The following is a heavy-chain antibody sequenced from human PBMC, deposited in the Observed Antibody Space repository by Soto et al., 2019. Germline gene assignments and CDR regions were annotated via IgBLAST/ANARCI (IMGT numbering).Heavy chain of an antibody. CDR2: ISYDGSNK. J-gene: IGHJ6*02. CDR1: GFTFSSYG. Sequence: QVQLVESGGGVVQPGRSLRLSCAASGFTFSSYGMHWVREAPGKGLEWVAVISYDGSNKYYADSVKGRFTISRDNSKNTLYLQMNSLRAEDTAVYYCAKESEVQLWSIYYYYYGMDVWGQGTTVTVSS. V-gene: IGHV3-30*18. CDR3: AKESEVQLWSIYYYYYGMDV. D-gene: IGHD5-18*01.